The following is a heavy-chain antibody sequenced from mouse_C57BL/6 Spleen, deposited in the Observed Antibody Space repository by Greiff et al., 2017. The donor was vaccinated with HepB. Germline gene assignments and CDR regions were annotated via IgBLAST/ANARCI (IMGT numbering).Heavy chain of an antibody. CDR2: IDPSDSYT. CDR1: GYTFTSYW. Sequence: QVHVKQPGAELVKPGASVKLSCKASGYTFTSYWMQWVKQRPGQGLEWIGEIDPSDSYTNYNQKFKGKATLTVDTSSSTAYMQLSSLTSEDSAVYYCANFAYWGQGTLVTVSA. V-gene: IGHV1-50*01. J-gene: IGHJ3*01. CDR3: ANFAY.